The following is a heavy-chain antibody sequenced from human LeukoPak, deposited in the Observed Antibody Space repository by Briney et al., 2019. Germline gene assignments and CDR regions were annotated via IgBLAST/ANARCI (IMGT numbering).Heavy chain of an antibody. Sequence: PGGSLRLSCAASGFTFSSYAMSWVRQAPGKGLEWVSAISGSGGRTYYADSVKGRFTISRDNSKNTLYLQMNSLRAEDTAVYYCAKDPPGHYDSRGYYPQHWGQGTLVTVSS. CDR2: ISGSGGRT. CDR3: AKDPPGHYDSRGYYPQH. D-gene: IGHD3-22*01. J-gene: IGHJ1*01. V-gene: IGHV3-23*01. CDR1: GFTFSSYA.